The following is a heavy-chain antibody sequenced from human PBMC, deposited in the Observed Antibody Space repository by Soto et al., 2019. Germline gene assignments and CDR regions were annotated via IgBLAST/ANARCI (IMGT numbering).Heavy chain of an antibody. CDR2: IIPIFGTA. CDR3: ASGSGSGSYSGLIDY. Sequence: SVKVSCKASGGTFSSYAISWVRQAPGQGLEWMGGIIPIFGTANYAQKFQGRVTITADESTSTAYMELSSLRSEDTAVYYCASGSGSGSYSGLIDYWGQGTQVTVSS. D-gene: IGHD1-26*01. V-gene: IGHV1-69*13. CDR1: GGTFSSYA. J-gene: IGHJ4*02.